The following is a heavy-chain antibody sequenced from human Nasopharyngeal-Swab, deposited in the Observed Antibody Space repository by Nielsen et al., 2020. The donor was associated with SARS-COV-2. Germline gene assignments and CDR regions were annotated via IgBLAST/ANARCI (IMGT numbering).Heavy chain of an antibody. V-gene: IGHV3-23*01. CDR3: AKGDYYYEGVGMDV. D-gene: IGHD3-22*01. Sequence: GESLKISCAASGFTFRSYAISWVRQAPGKGLEWVSVISGSDHTTYYADSVKGRFTISRDNSKNTVNLQMNSLRAEDTAVYYCAKGDYYYEGVGMDVWGQGTTVTVSS. CDR1: GFTFRSYA. CDR2: ISGSDHTT. J-gene: IGHJ6*02.